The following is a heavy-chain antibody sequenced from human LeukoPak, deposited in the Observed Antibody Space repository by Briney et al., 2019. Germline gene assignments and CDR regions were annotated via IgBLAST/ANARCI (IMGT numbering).Heavy chain of an antibody. J-gene: IGHJ4*02. CDR2: INSNSGGT. CDR3: ARGRYYDYVWGSDFDY. Sequence: ASVKVSCKASGYTFTGYYIHWVRQAPGQGLEWMGWINSNSGGTNYAQKFQGRVTMTRDTSISTAYMELSRLRSDDTAVFYCARGRYYDYVWGSDFDYWGQGTLVTVSS. V-gene: IGHV1-2*02. CDR1: GYTFTGYY. D-gene: IGHD3-16*01.